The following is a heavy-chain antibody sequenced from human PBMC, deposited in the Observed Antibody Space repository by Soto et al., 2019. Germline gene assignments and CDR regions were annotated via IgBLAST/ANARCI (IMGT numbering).Heavy chain of an antibody. CDR1: GYSFTSYW. CDR2: IYCGDSDT. J-gene: IGHJ3*02. CDR3: ARAEGTGWYGDAFDI. Sequence: GESLKISCKGSGYSFTSYWIGWVRQMPGRGLEWMGIIYCGDSDTGYSPSLQGQVTISADTSISTAYLQWSSLKASDTAMYYCARAEGTGWYGDAFDIWGQGTMVTVSS. D-gene: IGHD6-19*01. V-gene: IGHV5-51*01.